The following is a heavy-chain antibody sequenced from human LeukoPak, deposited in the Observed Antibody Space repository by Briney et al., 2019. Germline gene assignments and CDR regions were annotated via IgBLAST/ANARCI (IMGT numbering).Heavy chain of an antibody. V-gene: IGHV6-1*01. Sequence: QTLSLICAISGDSFSSNSAAWNWVRQSPSRGLEWLGRTYYRSKLYNDYAVPVKSQITINPDTSKNQFSLHLNSVTPEDPAVYYCAREGYSGYDSKDAFDIWGQGTMVTVSS. CDR3: AREGYSGYDSKDAFDI. CDR1: GDSFSSNSAA. D-gene: IGHD5-12*01. J-gene: IGHJ3*02. CDR2: TYYRSKLYN.